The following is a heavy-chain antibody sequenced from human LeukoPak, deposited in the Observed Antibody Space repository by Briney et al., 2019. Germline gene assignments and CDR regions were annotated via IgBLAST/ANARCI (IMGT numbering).Heavy chain of an antibody. D-gene: IGHD6-19*01. CDR2: IYTSGST. CDR3: ARDESSSGWYNWFDP. CDR1: GGSISSYY. J-gene: IGHJ5*02. Sequence: PSETLSLTCTVSGGSISSYYWSWIRQPAGKGLEWIGRIYTSGSTNYNPSLKSRVTMSVDTSKNQFSLKLSSVTAADTAVYYCARDESSSGWYNWFDPWGQGTLVTVFS. V-gene: IGHV4-4*07.